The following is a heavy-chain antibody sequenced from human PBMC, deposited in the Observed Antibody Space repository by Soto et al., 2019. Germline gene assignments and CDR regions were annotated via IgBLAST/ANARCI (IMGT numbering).Heavy chain of an antibody. CDR3: ARDRRGSSRSGFDY. CDR2: ISAYNDNT. V-gene: IGHV1-18*04. Sequence: QVQLVQSGAEVKKPGASVKVSCKASGYTFTSYDITWVRQAPGQGLAWTGWISAYNDNTNYAQKFQGRVTMTADTSTSTVYMELRSLRSDDTAVYYCARDRRGSSRSGFDYWGQGTLVTVSS. CDR1: GYTFTSYD. J-gene: IGHJ4*02. D-gene: IGHD3-10*01.